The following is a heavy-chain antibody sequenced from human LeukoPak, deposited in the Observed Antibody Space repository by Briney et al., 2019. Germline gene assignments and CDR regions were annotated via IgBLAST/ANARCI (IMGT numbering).Heavy chain of an antibody. D-gene: IGHD3-22*01. Sequence: PGGSLRLSCAASGFTFSSYSMNWVRQAPGKGLEWVSSISSSSSYIYYADSVKGRFTISRDNAKNSLYLQMNSLRAEDTAVYYCAISQKRAYYYDSSGYRTYYFDYWGQGTLVTVSS. CDR2: ISSSSSYI. CDR1: GFTFSSYS. J-gene: IGHJ4*02. CDR3: AISQKRAYYYDSSGYRTYYFDY. V-gene: IGHV3-21*04.